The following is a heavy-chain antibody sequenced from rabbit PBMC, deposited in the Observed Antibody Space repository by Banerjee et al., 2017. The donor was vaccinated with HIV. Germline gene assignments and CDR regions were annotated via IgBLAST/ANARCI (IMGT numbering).Heavy chain of an antibody. CDR3: ARGYAGYAGYGYAMDYFNL. J-gene: IGHJ4*01. Sequence: QEQLEESGGDLVKPGASLTLTCTASGFSFSSGYYMCWVRQAPGKGLEWIACIYNGDGSTYYARWVNGRFTISRSTSLNTVTLQMTSLTAADTATYFCARGYAGYAGYGYAMDYFNLWGPGTLVTV. CDR2: IYNGDGST. V-gene: IGHV1S47*01. D-gene: IGHD6-1*01. CDR1: GFSFSSGYY.